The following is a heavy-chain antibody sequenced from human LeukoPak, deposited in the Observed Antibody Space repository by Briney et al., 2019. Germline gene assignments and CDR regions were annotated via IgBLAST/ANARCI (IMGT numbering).Heavy chain of an antibody. D-gene: IGHD1-26*01. J-gene: IGHJ5*02. V-gene: IGHV3-23*01. CDR1: GFTFSGYV. CDR2: ISGSGGST. CDR3: AKNIAGVNGGSDT. Sequence: PGGSRSLSCAASGFTFSGYVITWFGQAQGKGLEWASAISGSGGSTYYGGSVQGRFTISRDNSENTLYLQMNSLRAEDTAVYYCAKNIAGVNGGSDTWGQGTLVTVSS.